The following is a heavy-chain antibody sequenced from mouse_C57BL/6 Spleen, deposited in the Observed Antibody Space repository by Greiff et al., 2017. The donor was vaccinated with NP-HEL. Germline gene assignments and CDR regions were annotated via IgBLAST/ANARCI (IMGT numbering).Heavy chain of an antibody. Sequence: QVQLQQSGAELVMPGASVKLSCKASGYTFTSYWMHWVKQRPGQGLEWIGEIDPSDSYTNYNQKFKGKSTLTVDKSSSTAYMQLSSLTSEDSAVYYCARSVIRDAMDYWGQGTSVTVSS. CDR3: ARSVIRDAMDY. V-gene: IGHV1-69*01. D-gene: IGHD2-4*01. J-gene: IGHJ4*01. CDR1: GYTFTSYW. CDR2: IDPSDSYT.